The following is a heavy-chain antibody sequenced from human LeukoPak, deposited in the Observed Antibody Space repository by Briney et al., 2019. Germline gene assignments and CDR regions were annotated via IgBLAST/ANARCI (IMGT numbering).Heavy chain of an antibody. V-gene: IGHV3-21*01. Sequence: GGSLRLSCAASGFTFSSYSMNWVRQAPGKGLEWVSSISSSSSYIYYADSVKGRFTISRDNAKNSLYLQMNSLRAEDTAVYYCARVITRGVATLSVNRLVDYWGQGTLVTVSS. J-gene: IGHJ4*02. CDR1: GFTFSSYS. D-gene: IGHD5-12*01. CDR3: ARVITRGVATLSVNRLVDY. CDR2: ISSSSSYI.